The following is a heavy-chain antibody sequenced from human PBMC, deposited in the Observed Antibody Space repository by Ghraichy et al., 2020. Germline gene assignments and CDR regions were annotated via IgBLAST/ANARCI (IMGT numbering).Heavy chain of an antibody. D-gene: IGHD5-18*01. CDR2: IKQDGGEK. V-gene: IGHV3-7*04. CDR3: GRGGYIYGSNPVDY. CDR1: GFPFNTYY. J-gene: IGHJ4*02. Sequence: GESLNISCAASGFPFNTYYMTWVRPAPGKGLEWVANIKQDGGEKYYVDSVKGRFTISRDNAKDSVYLQMNSLRAEDTAVYYCGRGGYIYGSNPVDYWGQGTQVTVAS.